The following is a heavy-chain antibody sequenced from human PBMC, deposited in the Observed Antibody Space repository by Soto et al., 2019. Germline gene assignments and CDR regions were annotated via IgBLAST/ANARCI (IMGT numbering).Heavy chain of an antibody. V-gene: IGHV4-59*01. CDR2: MYFRGST. CDR3: AKERSGSYYPSFFDY. Sequence: PSETLSLTCTVSGGSISSYYWSWIRQPPGKGLEWIGYMYFRGSTNYNPSLKSRVTISVDTSKNQFSLKLSSVTASDTAVYYCAKERSGSYYPSFFDYWGQGILVTVSS. J-gene: IGHJ4*02. CDR1: GGSISSYY. D-gene: IGHD1-26*01.